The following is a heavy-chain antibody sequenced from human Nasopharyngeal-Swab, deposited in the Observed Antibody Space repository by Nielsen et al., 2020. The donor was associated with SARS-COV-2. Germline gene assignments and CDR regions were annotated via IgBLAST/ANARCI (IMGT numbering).Heavy chain of an antibody. J-gene: IGHJ4*02. CDR3: AGHPADFDY. CDR1: GGSLSDYH. CDR2: MKPSGRP. Sequence: SETLSLTCAVYGGSLSDYHWSWIRQPPGKGLEWIGEMKPSGRPNYNPSLKSRVAISLDTSKNQFFLNLRSVTAADTAVFYCAGHPADFDYWGQGTLVTVSS. V-gene: IGHV4-34*01.